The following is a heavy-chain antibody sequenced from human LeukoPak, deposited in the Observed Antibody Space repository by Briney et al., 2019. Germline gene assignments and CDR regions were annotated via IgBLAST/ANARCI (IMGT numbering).Heavy chain of an antibody. Sequence: PGGSLRLSCAASGFTFSSYEMNWVRQGPGKGLEWVSYISSSSTTKYYADSVKGRFTLSRDNAKKSLSLQMNRVRAEDTASYYCARGNSDAFDMWGQGTVVTVSS. CDR1: GFTFSSYE. CDR2: ISSSSTTK. D-gene: IGHD2/OR15-2a*01. V-gene: IGHV3-48*03. CDR3: ARGNSDAFDM. J-gene: IGHJ3*02.